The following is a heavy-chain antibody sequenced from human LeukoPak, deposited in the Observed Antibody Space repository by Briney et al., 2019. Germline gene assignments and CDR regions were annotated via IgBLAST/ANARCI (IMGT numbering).Heavy chain of an antibody. CDR3: ARHMESWQQFTRSLDY. D-gene: IGHD5-24*01. J-gene: IGHJ4*02. CDR1: GFTFSSCT. V-gene: IGHV3-21*01. Sequence: GGSLRLSCAASGFTFSSCTMNWVRQAPGKGLEWVSSISSSSSYIYYADSVKGRFTISRDNTRDSLYLQMNSLRAEDTAVYYCARHMESWQQFTRSLDYWGQGTLVTVSS. CDR2: ISSSSSYI.